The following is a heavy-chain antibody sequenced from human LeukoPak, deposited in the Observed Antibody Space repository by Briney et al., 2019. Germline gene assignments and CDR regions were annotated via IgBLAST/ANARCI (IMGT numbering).Heavy chain of an antibody. CDR2: ISYSGST. CDR3: AKAMSSAWNFDL. J-gene: IGHJ2*01. Sequence: SETLSLTCTVSGDSISTYSWIWIRHPPGKGLECIGYISYSGSTNFNPPLQSRVTMSVATSKNQFSLKLNSVTAADTAVYYCAKAMSSAWNFDLWGRGTLVTVSS. CDR1: GDSISTYS. D-gene: IGHD3-10*01. V-gene: IGHV4-59*01.